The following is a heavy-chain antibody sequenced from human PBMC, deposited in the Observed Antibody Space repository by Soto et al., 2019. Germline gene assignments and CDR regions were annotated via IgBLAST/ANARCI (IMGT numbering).Heavy chain of an antibody. D-gene: IGHD2-21*02. CDR2: IYYSGST. CDR1: GGSISSGGYY. CDR3: ARGTYCGGDCYSDFDY. V-gene: IGHV4-31*03. Sequence: PSETLSLTCTVSGGSISSGGYYWSWIRQHPGKGLEWIGYIYYSGSTYYNPSLKSRVTISVDTSKNQFSLKLSSVTAADTAVYYRARGTYCGGDCYSDFDYWGQGTLVTVSS. J-gene: IGHJ4*02.